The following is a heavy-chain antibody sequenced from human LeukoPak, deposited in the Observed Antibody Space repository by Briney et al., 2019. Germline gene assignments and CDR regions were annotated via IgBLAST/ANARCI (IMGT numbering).Heavy chain of an antibody. Sequence: ASVKVSCKASGYTFTSYYMHWVRQAPGQGLEWMGIINPSGGSTGCAQKFQGRVTMTRDTSTSTVYMELSSLRSEDTAVYYCARDSVVAAAGTVEYFQHWGQGTLVTVSS. V-gene: IGHV1-46*01. CDR3: ARDSVVAAAGTVEYFQH. J-gene: IGHJ1*01. D-gene: IGHD6-13*01. CDR2: INPSGGST. CDR1: GYTFTSYY.